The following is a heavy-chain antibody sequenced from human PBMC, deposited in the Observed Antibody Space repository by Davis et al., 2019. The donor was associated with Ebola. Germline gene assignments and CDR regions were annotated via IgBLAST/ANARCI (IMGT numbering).Heavy chain of an antibody. J-gene: IGHJ4*02. CDR1: GFTFNSYG. V-gene: IGHV3-30*18. CDR3: AKDSASYYDILTGYSDY. CDR2: ISYDGTKA. Sequence: GGSLRLSCAASGFTFNSYGLHWVRQAPGKGLEWVAVISYDGTKAYYADSVKGRFTISRDNSKNTLYLQMNSLRPEDTAVYYCAKDSASYYDILTGYSDYWGQGTLVTVSS. D-gene: IGHD3-9*01.